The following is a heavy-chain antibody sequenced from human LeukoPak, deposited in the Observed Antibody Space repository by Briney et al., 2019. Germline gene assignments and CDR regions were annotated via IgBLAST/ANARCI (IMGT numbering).Heavy chain of an antibody. CDR1: GGSFSGYY. V-gene: IGHV4-34*01. CDR2: INHSGST. CDR3: ARPNWNNWFDP. D-gene: IGHD1-1*01. J-gene: IGHJ5*02. Sequence: PSETLSLTCAVYGGSFSGYYWSWIRKPPGKGLEWIGEINHSGSTNYNPSLKSRVTISVDTSKNQFSLKLSSVTAADTAVYYCARPNWNNWFDPWGQGTLVTVSS.